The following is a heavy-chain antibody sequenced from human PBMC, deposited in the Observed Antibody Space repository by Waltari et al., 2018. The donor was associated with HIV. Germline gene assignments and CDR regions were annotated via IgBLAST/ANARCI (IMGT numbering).Heavy chain of an antibody. CDR2: IYYSGST. D-gene: IGHD3-22*01. V-gene: IGHV4-39*07. CDR3: ARGNSSGYYHDAFDI. J-gene: IGHJ3*02. Sequence: QLQLQESGPGLVKPSETLSLTCTVSGGSISSSSYYWGWIRQPPGKGLEWIGSIYYSGSTYYNPSLKSRVTISVDTSKNQFSLKLSSVTAADTAVYYCARGNSSGYYHDAFDIWGQGTMVTVSS. CDR1: GGSISSSSYY.